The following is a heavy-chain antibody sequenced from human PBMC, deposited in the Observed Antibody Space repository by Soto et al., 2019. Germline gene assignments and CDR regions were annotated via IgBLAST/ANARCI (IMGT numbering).Heavy chain of an antibody. D-gene: IGHD4-17*01. J-gene: IGHJ6*03. Sequence: SETLSLTCAVSSGSISSSNWWSWVRQPPGKGLEWIGEIYHSGSTNYNPSLKSRVTISVDKSKNQFSLKLSSVTAADTAVYYCARSRTVTTYYYYYYMDVWGKGTTVTVSS. CDR3: ARSRTVTTYYYYYYMDV. CDR1: SGSISSSNW. V-gene: IGHV4-4*02. CDR2: IYHSGST.